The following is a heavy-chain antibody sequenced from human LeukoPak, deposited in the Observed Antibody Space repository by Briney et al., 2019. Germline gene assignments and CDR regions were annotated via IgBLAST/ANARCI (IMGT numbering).Heavy chain of an antibody. CDR3: TRARHGNCYWDH. V-gene: IGHV5-51*01. Sequence: GESLKISCKGSGYSFTSYWIGWVRQMPGKGLEWMGIIRPDDSDTRYSPSFQGQVTISADKSTSTAYLQWSSLKASDTAMYYCTRARHGNCYWDHWGQGTLATVSS. D-gene: IGHD1-7*01. CDR2: IRPDDSDT. CDR1: GYSFTSYW. J-gene: IGHJ4*02.